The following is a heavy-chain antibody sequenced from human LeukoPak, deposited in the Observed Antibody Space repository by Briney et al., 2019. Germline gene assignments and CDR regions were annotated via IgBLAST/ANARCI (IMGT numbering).Heavy chain of an antibody. CDR3: ARDFYSSGWVEY. V-gene: IGHV3-53*01. Sequence: GGSLRLSCAASGFTFSSYEMNWVRQAPGKGLEWVSVIYSGGSTHYADSVKGRFTISRDNSKNTLYLQMNSLRAEDTAVYYCARDFYSSGWVEYWGQGTLVTVSS. D-gene: IGHD6-19*01. CDR2: IYSGGST. CDR1: GFTFSSYE. J-gene: IGHJ4*02.